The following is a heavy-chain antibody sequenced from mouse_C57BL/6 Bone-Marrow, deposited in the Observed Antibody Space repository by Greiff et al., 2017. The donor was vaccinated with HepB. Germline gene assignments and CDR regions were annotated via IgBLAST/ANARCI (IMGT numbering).Heavy chain of an antibody. Sequence: QVQLQQPGAELVRPGSSVKLSCKASGYTFTSYWMHWVKQRPIQGLEWIGNIDPSDSETHYNQKFKDKATLTVDKSSSTAYMQLSSLTSEDSAVYYCARRYGNYFYAMDYWGQGTSVTVSS. CDR3: ARRYGNYFYAMDY. CDR2: IDPSDSET. V-gene: IGHV1-52*01. D-gene: IGHD2-1*01. CDR1: GYTFTSYW. J-gene: IGHJ4*01.